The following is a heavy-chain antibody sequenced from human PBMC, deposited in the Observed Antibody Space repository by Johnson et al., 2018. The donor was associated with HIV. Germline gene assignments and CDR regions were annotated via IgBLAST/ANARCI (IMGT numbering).Heavy chain of an antibody. Sequence: QVQLVESGGGVVQPGRSLRLSCAASGFTLDDYGMSWVRQAPGKGLEWVSYISSSGNTIYYADSVKGRFTISRDNAKNSLYLQMNSLRAEDTAVYYCARDEYSSGYYDAFDIWGQGTMVTVSS. J-gene: IGHJ3*02. CDR3: ARDEYSSGYYDAFDI. D-gene: IGHD3-22*01. V-gene: IGHV3-11*04. CDR2: ISSSGNTI. CDR1: GFTLDDYG.